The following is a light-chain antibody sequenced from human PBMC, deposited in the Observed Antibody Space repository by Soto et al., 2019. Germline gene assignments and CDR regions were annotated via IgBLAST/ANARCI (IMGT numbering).Light chain of an antibody. CDR2: DAF. Sequence: EIVLTQAPDTMSLSPGERATLSCRASQSVRSERLAGYQQKRGQAPRLVIFDAFFKASGIPERFRGRGSGTDFALTITRLEPEDFAVHYCQEYAGQPPIPFGRGTRLDIK. J-gene: IGKJ5*01. CDR1: QSVRSER. CDR3: QEYAGQPPIP. V-gene: IGKV3-20*01.